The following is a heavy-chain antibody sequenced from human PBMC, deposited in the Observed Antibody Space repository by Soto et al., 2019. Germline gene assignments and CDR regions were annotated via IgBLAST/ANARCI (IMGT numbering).Heavy chain of an antibody. CDR1: GFTFSSYA. CDR3: ARGSSGWSSPFDY. D-gene: IGHD6-19*01. CDR2: ISYDGSNK. V-gene: IGHV3-30-3*01. Sequence: GGSLRLSCAASGFTFSSYAMHWVRQAPGKGLEWVAVISYDGSNKYYADSVKGRFTISRDNSKNTLYLQMNSLRAEDTAVYYCARGSSGWSSPFDYWGQGTLVTVSS. J-gene: IGHJ4*02.